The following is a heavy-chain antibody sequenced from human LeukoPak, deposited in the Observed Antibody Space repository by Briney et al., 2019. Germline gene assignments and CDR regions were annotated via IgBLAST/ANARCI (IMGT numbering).Heavy chain of an antibody. Sequence: SETLSLTCTVSGGSISSYYWSWIRQPAGKGLEWIGRIYTGGSTNYNPSLKSRVTISVDTSKNQFSLKLRSVTAADTAVYYCARVTGYMIEDYFDYWGQGILVTVSS. CDR1: GGSISSYY. J-gene: IGHJ4*02. V-gene: IGHV4-4*07. CDR2: IYTGGST. D-gene: IGHD3-9*01. CDR3: ARVTGYMIEDYFDY.